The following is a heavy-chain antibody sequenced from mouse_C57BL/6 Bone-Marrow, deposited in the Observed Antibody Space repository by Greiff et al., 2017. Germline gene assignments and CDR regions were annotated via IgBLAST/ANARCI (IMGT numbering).Heavy chain of an antibody. CDR2: ILPGSGST. D-gene: IGHD1-1*01. J-gene: IGHJ4*01. CDR3: ARAYYYVHYYAMGY. CDR1: GYTFTGYW. V-gene: IGHV1-9*01. Sequence: VQLQQSGAELMKPGASVKLSCKATGYTFTGYWIEWVKQRPGHGLEWIGEILPGSGSTNDNEKFKGKATFTAATSSNTAYMQLSSLTTEDSAIYYCARAYYYVHYYAMGYWGQGASVTVSS.